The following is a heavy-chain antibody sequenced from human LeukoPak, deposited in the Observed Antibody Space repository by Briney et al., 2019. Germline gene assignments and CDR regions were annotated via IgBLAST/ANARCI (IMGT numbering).Heavy chain of an antibody. V-gene: IGHV3-30*03. CDR1: GFTFSSYG. CDR2: ISYDGSNK. J-gene: IGHJ4*02. Sequence: GGSLRLSCAASGFTFSSYGMHWVRQAPGKGLEWVAVISYDGSNKYYADSVKGRFTISRDNSKNTLYLQMNSLRAEDTAVYYCAGVTARPSDYWGQGTLVTVSS. D-gene: IGHD6-6*01. CDR3: AGVTARPSDY.